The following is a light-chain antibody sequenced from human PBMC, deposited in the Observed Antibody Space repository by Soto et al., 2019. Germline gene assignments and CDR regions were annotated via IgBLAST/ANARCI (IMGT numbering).Light chain of an antibody. CDR3: QQRTNWPMYT. V-gene: IGKV3-11*01. CDR1: QSVSSD. J-gene: IGKJ2*01. CDR2: DAS. Sequence: ENVLTQSPATLSLSPGERATLSCRASQSVSSDLTWYQQKPGQAPRLLIYDASNRATGIPARFSGSVSGTDFTLTISSLEPEDSAVYYCQQRTNWPMYTFGQGTKLEIK.